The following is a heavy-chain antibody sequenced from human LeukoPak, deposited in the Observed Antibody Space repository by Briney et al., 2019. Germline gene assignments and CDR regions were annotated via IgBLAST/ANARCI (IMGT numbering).Heavy chain of an antibody. CDR3: AREPAAGTGGRWFDP. CDR1: GFTFSTYA. D-gene: IGHD2-8*02. J-gene: IGHJ5*02. V-gene: IGHV3-53*01. Sequence: GGSLRLSCAASGFTFSTYAMSWVRQAAGKGLEWVSVIYSGGGSYYADSVKGRFTLSRDSSKNTLYLQVNSLRAEDTAIYYCAREPAAGTGGRWFDPWGQGTLVTVSS. CDR2: IYSGGGS.